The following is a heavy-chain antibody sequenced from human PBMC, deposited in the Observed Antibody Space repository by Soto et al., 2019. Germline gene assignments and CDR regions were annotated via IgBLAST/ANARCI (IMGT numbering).Heavy chain of an antibody. CDR2: IYYSGST. Sequence: SETLSLTCTVSGGSISSYYWSWIRQPPGKGLEWIGYIYYSGSTNYNPSLKSRVTISVDTSKNQFSLKLSSVTAADTAVYYCARGLGATLGYAFDIWGQGTMVT. V-gene: IGHV4-59*01. J-gene: IGHJ3*02. CDR3: ARGLGATLGYAFDI. D-gene: IGHD1-26*01. CDR1: GGSISSYY.